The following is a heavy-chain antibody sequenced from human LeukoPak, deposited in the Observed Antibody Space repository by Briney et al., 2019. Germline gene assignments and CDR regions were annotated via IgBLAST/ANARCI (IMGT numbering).Heavy chain of an antibody. CDR2: ISGSGAYT. D-gene: IGHD3-10*01. CDR3: EKYFASGSYYKLPH. CDR1: GFTFSSYA. J-gene: IGHJ1*01. Sequence: QPGGSLRLSCAASGFTFSSYAMSWVRQAPGKGLEWVSTISGSGAYTYYADSVKGRFTISRDNSKNTLYLQMNSLRAEDTAVYYCEKYFASGSYYKLPHWGQGTLVTVSS. V-gene: IGHV3-23*01.